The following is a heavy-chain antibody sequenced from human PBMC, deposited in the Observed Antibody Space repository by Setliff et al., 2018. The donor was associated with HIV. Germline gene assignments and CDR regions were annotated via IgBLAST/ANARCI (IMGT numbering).Heavy chain of an antibody. CDR2: INPNSGGT. CDR3: ARETISEGFAY. D-gene: IGHD3-16*01. V-gene: IGHV1-2*06. J-gene: IGHJ4*02. Sequence: ASVKVSCKASGYTFTGHYLHWVRQAPGQGLEWMGRINPNSGGTSYAQNFQGRVTMTSDTSISTAYMELNRLRHDDTAMYYCARETISEGFAYWGQGALVTVSS. CDR1: GYTFTGHY.